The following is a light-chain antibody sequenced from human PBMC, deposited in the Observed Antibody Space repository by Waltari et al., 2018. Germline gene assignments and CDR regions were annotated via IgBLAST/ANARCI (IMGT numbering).Light chain of an antibody. Sequence: EIVLTQSPGPLSLSPGERATLSCRASQSVSSSYLAWYQQNPGQDPRLLSYGASSRATGIPDRFSGSGSGTDFTLTISRLEPEDFAVYYCQQYGRSWNTFGQGTKLEIK. J-gene: IGKJ2*01. CDR1: QSVSSSY. CDR3: QQYGRSWNT. CDR2: GAS. V-gene: IGKV3-20*01.